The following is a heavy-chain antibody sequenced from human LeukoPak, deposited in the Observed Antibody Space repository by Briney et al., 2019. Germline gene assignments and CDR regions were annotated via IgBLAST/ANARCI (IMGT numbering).Heavy chain of an antibody. CDR2: INHSGST. V-gene: IGHV4-34*01. D-gene: IGHD5-12*01. Sequence: SETLSLTCAVYGGSFSGYYWSWIRQPPGKGLEWIGEINHSGSTNYNPSLKSRVTISVDTSKNQFSLKLSSVTAADTAVYYCARGGGYDAFDIWGKGTTVTVSS. CDR3: ARGGGYDAFDI. J-gene: IGHJ3*02. CDR1: GGSFSGYY.